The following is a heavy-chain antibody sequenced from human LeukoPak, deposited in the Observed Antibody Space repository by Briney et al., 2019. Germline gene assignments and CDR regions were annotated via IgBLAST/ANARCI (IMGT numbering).Heavy chain of an antibody. D-gene: IGHD2-2*01. V-gene: IGHV1-18*01. J-gene: IGHJ4*02. Sequence: GASVKVSCKASGYTFTSYGISWVRQAPGQGLEWMGWISAYNGNIDYAQKVQGRVTMTTDTSTSTAYMELRSLRSDDTAVYYCARVGQYCSSASCFDYWGQGTLVTVSS. CDR1: GYTFTSYG. CDR2: ISAYNGNI. CDR3: ARVGQYCSSASCFDY.